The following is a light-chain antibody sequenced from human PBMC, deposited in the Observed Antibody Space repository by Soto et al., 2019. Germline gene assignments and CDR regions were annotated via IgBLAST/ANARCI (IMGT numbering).Light chain of an antibody. J-gene: IGKJ1*01. V-gene: IGKV1-33*01. CDR2: DAS. Sequence: IQLSQSPSSLSASVGDRVTITCQASQDSKNYLNWYQQKSGKAPKLLIYDASNLETGVPSRFSGSGSGTDFNLTISSLQPEDIATYSCQQYDSLPRTFGQGTKVDVK. CDR1: QDSKNY. CDR3: QQYDSLPRT.